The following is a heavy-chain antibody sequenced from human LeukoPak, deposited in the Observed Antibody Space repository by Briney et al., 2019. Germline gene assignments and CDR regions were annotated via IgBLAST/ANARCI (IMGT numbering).Heavy chain of an antibody. CDR1: GFTFSSYA. CDR2: ISGSGGST. V-gene: IGHV3-23*01. J-gene: IGHJ2*01. CDR3: ASTPSVGADNLYWYFDL. Sequence: GGSLRLSCAASGFTFSSYAMSWVCQAPGKGLEWVSAISGSGGSTYYADSVKGRFTISRDNSKNTLYLQMNSLRAEDTAVYYCASTPSVGADNLYWYFDLWGRGTLVTVSS. D-gene: IGHD1-26*01.